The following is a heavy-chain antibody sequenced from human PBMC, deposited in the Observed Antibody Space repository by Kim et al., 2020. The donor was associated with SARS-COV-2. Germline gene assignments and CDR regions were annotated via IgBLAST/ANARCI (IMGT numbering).Heavy chain of an antibody. CDR2: INHSDST. Sequence: SETLSLTCAVYGGSFSGYYWSWICQPPGQGLEWIWEINHSDSTNYNPSLKSRVTISVDTSKNKVSLTLSPGTAAATAGYYCARGSGRSGWFDPWGEGTLLAVSS. V-gene: IGHV4-34*01. CDR1: GGSFSGYY. CDR3: ARGSGRSGWFDP. J-gene: IGHJ5*02. D-gene: IGHD2-15*01.